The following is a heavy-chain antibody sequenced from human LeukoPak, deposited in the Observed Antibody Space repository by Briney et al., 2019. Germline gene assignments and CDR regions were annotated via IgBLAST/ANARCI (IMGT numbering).Heavy chain of an antibody. J-gene: IGHJ4*02. CDR2: ISYDGSNK. V-gene: IGHV3-30-3*01. CDR3: ARDVSYYFDY. D-gene: IGHD3-16*02. CDR1: GFTFSTYA. Sequence: GKSLRLSCAASGFTFSTYAMHWVRQAPGKGLEWVAVISYDGSNKYYADSVKGRFTISRDNSKNTLYLQMSSLRAEDMAVYYCARDVSYYFDYWGQGTLVTVSS.